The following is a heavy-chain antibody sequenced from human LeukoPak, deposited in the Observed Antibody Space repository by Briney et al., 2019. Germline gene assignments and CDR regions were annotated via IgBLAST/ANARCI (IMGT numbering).Heavy chain of an antibody. CDR2: ISSSGGTI. Sequence: GGSLRLSCAASGFTFSSYEMNWVRQAPGKGLEWVSYISSSGGTIYYADSVKGRFTISRDNAKNSLYLQMNSLRAEDTAVYYCASTPREGSGNFYYMGVWGKGTTVTVSS. D-gene: IGHD3-10*01. CDR1: GFTFSSYE. J-gene: IGHJ6*03. CDR3: ASTPREGSGNFYYMGV. V-gene: IGHV3-48*03.